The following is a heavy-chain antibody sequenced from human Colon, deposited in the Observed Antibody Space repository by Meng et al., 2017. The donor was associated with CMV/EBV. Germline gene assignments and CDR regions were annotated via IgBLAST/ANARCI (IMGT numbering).Heavy chain of an antibody. V-gene: IGHV3-74*01. Sequence: GGSLRLSCAASGFTFSSYWMHWVRQAPGKGLVWVSRINSDGSSTSYADSVKGRFTISRDNAKNTLYLQMNSLRAEDTAVYYCAREDIVVVPATVVAYYYYYGMDVWGQGTTVTVSS. D-gene: IGHD2-2*01. CDR3: AREDIVVVPATVVAYYYYYGMDV. CDR2: INSDGSST. J-gene: IGHJ6*02. CDR1: GFTFSSYW.